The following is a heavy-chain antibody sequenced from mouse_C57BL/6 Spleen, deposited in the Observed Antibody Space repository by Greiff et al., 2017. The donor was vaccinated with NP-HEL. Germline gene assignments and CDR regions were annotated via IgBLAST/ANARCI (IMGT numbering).Heavy chain of an antibody. Sequence: VQVVESGAELARPGASVKLSCKASGYTFTSYGISWVKQRTGQGLEWIGEIYPRSGNTYYNEKFKGKATLTADKSSSTAYMELRSLTSEDSAVYFCARAPGYGFAYWGQGTLVTVSA. CDR3: ARAPGYGFAY. CDR2: IYPRSGNT. CDR1: GYTFTSYG. D-gene: IGHD1-2*01. J-gene: IGHJ3*01. V-gene: IGHV1-81*01.